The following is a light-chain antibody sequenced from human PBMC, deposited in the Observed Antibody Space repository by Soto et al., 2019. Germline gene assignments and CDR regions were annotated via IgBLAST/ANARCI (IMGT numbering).Light chain of an antibody. CDR2: DAS. Sequence: EIVLTQSPATLSLSPGERATLSCRASRSVSSYLAWYQQKPGQAPRLLIYDASNRATGIPARFSGSGSGTDFTLTISSLEPEDFAVYYCQQRSNWNTFGQGTKLEIK. CDR3: QQRSNWNT. V-gene: IGKV3-11*01. J-gene: IGKJ2*01. CDR1: RSVSSY.